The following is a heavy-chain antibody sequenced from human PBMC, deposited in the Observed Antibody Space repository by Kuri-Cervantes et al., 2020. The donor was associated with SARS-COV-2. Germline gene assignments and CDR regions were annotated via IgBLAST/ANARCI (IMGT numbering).Heavy chain of an antibody. Sequence: SQTLSLTCAISGDSVSSNTAAWNWIRQTPSRGLEWLGRTYYNSKWYNDYAVSVKSRIIVNPDTSKNQFSLQLNSVTPEDTAVYYCARRDYDFWSGYAWFDPWGQGTLVTVSS. D-gene: IGHD3-3*01. CDR1: GDSVSSNTAA. CDR2: TYYNSKWYN. CDR3: ARRDYDFWSGYAWFDP. J-gene: IGHJ5*02. V-gene: IGHV6-1*01.